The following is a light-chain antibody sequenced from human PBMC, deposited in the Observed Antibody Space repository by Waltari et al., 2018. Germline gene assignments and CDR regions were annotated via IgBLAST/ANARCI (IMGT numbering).Light chain of an antibody. CDR1: SSDGGGYNY. CDR2: EVS. V-gene: IGLV2-14*01. J-gene: IGLJ2*01. CDR3: SSYTSSSTRV. Sequence: SALTQPAPVSGAPGQSITISCTGTSSDGGGYNYVSWYQQHPGKAPKLMIYEVSNRPSGVSNRFSGSKSGNTASLTISGLQAEDEADYYCSSYTSSSTRVFGGGTKLTVL.